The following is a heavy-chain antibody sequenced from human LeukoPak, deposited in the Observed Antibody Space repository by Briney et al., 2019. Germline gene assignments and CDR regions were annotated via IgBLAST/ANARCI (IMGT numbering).Heavy chain of an antibody. Sequence: ASVKVSCKASGYTFTSYDINWVRQATGQGLEWMGWMNSNSGNTGYAQKFQGRVTMTRNTSTGTAYMELSSLRSEDTAVYYCARTNYHDTSGASNWFDPWGQGTLVTVSS. V-gene: IGHV1-8*01. D-gene: IGHD3-22*01. CDR1: GYTFTSYD. CDR2: MNSNSGNT. J-gene: IGHJ5*02. CDR3: ARTNYHDTSGASNWFDP.